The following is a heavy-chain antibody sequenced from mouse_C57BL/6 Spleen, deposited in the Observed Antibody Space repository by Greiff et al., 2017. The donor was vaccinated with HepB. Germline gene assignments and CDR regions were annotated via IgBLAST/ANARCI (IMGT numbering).Heavy chain of an antibody. V-gene: IGHV1-42*01. CDR3: ARSTAQGHLDY. D-gene: IGHD3-2*02. CDR1: GYSFTGYY. J-gene: IGHJ3*01. Sequence: VQLQQSGPELVKPGASVKISCKASGYSFTGYYMNWVKQSPEKSLEWIGEINPSTGGTTYNQKFKAKATLTVDKSSSTAYMQLKSLTSEDSAVYYCARSTAQGHLDYWGQGTLVTVSA. CDR2: INPSTGGT.